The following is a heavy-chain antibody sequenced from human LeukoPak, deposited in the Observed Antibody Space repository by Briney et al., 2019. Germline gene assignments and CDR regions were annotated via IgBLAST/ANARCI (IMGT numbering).Heavy chain of an antibody. J-gene: IGHJ4*02. CDR3: AYYYDFWSAYSI. D-gene: IGHD3-3*01. CDR1: GFTFSSYA. V-gene: IGHV3-23*01. CDR2: ISGSGGRT. Sequence: GGSLRLSCAASGFTFSSYAMNWVRQAPGKGLEWVAVISGSGGRTYYADSVKGRFTISRDNSKNTLYLQMNSLRGEDTAVYYCAYYYDFWSAYSIWGQGTLVTVSS.